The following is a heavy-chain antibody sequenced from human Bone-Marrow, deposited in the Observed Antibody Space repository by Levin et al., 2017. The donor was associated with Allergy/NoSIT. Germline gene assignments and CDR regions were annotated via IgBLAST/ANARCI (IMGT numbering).Heavy chain of an antibody. V-gene: IGHV3-11*01. Sequence: GGSLRLSCAASGFSFSDYYMTWIRQAPGKGLESVSYIGTHVNRIFYADSVRGRFTISRDNGKNSLFLQMNSLRAEDTAIYYCAKNSNWLRANDAFDVWGQGTMVTVSS. J-gene: IGHJ3*01. CDR1: GFSFSDYY. CDR2: IGTHVNRI. CDR3: AKNSNWLRANDAFDV. D-gene: IGHD3-9*01.